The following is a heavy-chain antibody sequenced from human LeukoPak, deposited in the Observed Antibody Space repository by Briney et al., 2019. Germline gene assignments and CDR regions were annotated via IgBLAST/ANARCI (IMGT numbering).Heavy chain of an antibody. J-gene: IGHJ6*04. D-gene: IGHD3-10*02. Sequence: GGSLRLSCAASGFTVSGDYMSWVRQAPGKGLEWVSVIYSGGSTYYADSVKGRFTISRDNAKNSLYLQMNSLRAEDTAVYYCAELGITMIGGVWGKGTTVTISS. CDR1: GFTVSGDY. CDR3: AELGITMIGGV. V-gene: IGHV3-53*01. CDR2: IYSGGST.